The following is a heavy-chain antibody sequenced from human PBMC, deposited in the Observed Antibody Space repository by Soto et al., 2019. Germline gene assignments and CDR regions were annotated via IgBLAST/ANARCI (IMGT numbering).Heavy chain of an antibody. V-gene: IGHV4-31*03. Sequence: QVQLQASGPGLVKPSQTLSLTCLVSGASVSGDGSYCSWIRQHPGKGLEFIGYIHNSGSTYSNPSLENRVAMSIDTSKNQFSLRLSSVTAADSAVYFCARDLGSEQWFFDNWGQGILVTVSS. CDR3: ARDLGSEQWFFDN. CDR1: GASVSGDGSY. D-gene: IGHD6-19*01. J-gene: IGHJ4*02. CDR2: IHNSGST.